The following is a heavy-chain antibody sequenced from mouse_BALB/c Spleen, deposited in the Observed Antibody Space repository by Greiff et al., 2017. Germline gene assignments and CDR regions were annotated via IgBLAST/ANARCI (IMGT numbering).Heavy chain of an antibody. CDR3: ARSDYGSSYGFAY. J-gene: IGHJ3*01. CDR1: GFNIKDTY. CDR2: IDPANGNT. V-gene: IGHV14-3*02. D-gene: IGHD1-1*01. Sequence: VQLKQSGAELVKPGASVKLSCTASGFNIKDTYMHWVKQRPEQGLEWIGRIDPANGNTKYDPKFQGKATITADTSSNTAYLQLSSLTSEDTAVYYCARSDYGSSYGFAYWGQGTLVTVSA.